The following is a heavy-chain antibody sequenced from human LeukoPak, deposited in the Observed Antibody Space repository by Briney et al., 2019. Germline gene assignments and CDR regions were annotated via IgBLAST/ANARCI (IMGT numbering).Heavy chain of an antibody. V-gene: IGHV4-34*01. CDR1: GGSFSGYY. D-gene: IGHD1-26*01. Sequence: SETLSLTCAVYGGSFSGYYWSWIRQPPGKGLEWIGEINHSGSTNYNPSLKSRVTISVDTSKNQFSLKLSSVTAADTAVYYCARYATYYYYGMDVWDQGTTVTVSS. CDR3: ARYATYYYYGMDV. CDR2: INHSGST. J-gene: IGHJ6*02.